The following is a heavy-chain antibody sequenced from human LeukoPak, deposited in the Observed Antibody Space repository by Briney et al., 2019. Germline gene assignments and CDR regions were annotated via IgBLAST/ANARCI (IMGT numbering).Heavy chain of an antibody. CDR2: ISYDGSNK. CDR3: ARERNDFDSSVGPVDY. CDR1: GFTFSSYA. Sequence: GGSLRLSCAASGFTFSSYAMHWVRQAPGKGLEWVAVISYDGSNKYYADSVKGRFTISRDNSKNTLYLQMNSLRAEDTAVYYCARERNDFDSSVGPVDYWGQGTLVTVSS. J-gene: IGHJ4*02. D-gene: IGHD3-22*01. V-gene: IGHV3-30*04.